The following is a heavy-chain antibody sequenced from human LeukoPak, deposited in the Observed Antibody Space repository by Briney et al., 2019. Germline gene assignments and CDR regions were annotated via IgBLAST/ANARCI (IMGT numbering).Heavy chain of an antibody. D-gene: IGHD3-22*01. CDR3: AKGSYYDSSGSFYFDY. CDR1: GFSFSSYA. V-gene: IGHV3-23*01. J-gene: IGHJ4*02. Sequence: GGSLRLSCAASGFSFSSYAMSWVRQAPGKGVEWVSGISGSGDNTYYADSVKGRFTISRDNSKNPLYVQVNSLGTEDTAAYYCAKGSYYDSSGSFYFDYWGQGTLVTVSS. CDR2: ISGSGDNT.